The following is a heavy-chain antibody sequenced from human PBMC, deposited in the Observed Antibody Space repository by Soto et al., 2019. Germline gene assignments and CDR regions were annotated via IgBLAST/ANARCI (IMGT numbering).Heavy chain of an antibody. V-gene: IGHV4-59*01. Sequence: PSDTLSLTCTVSGGSISSYYWSWIRQPPGKGLEWIGYIYYSGSTNYNPSLKSRVTISVDTSKNQFSLKLSSVTAADTAVYYCAREGGGSRYAFDIWGQGTMVTVSS. CDR1: GGSISSYY. J-gene: IGHJ3*02. D-gene: IGHD3-16*01. CDR2: IYYSGST. CDR3: AREGGGSRYAFDI.